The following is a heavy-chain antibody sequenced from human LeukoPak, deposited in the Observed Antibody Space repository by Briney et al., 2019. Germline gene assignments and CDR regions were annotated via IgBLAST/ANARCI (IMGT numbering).Heavy chain of an antibody. J-gene: IGHJ4*02. V-gene: IGHV4-31*03. CDR1: GGSISSGGYY. Sequence: SETLSLTCTVSGGSISSGGYYWSWIRQHPGKGLEWIGYIYYSGSTYYNPSLKSRVTISVDTSKNQFSLKLSSVTAADTAVYYCARGGYGDSPFDYWGQGTLVTVSS. CDR3: ARGGYGDSPFDY. CDR2: IYYSGST. D-gene: IGHD4-17*01.